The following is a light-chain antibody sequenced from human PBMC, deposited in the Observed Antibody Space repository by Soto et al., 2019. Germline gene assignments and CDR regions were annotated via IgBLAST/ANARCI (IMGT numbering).Light chain of an antibody. CDR2: QVS. CDR3: VQCSHFPRT. J-gene: IGKJ1*01. CDR1: QSLVYSDGNTY. Sequence: VLTPTPLSSPVTLGQPASISCSSSQSLVYSDGNTYLSWVQQRPGQPPRLLIYQVSNRFSGVPDRCSGSGSGTAFTLKISRVEAEHVGMYSCVQCSHFPRTFGQGTKVEI. V-gene: IGKV2-24*01.